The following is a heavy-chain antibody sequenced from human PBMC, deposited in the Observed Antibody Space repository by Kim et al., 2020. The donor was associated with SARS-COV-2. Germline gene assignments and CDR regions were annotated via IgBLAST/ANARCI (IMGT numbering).Heavy chain of an antibody. D-gene: IGHD6-19*01. CDR1: GYTFRTYW. J-gene: IGHJ4*02. V-gene: IGHV5-51*01. Sequence: GESLKISCQGSGYTFRTYWIGWVRQMSGKGLEWMGIMFPGDSDTRYSPSFEGQVTISADKSVSTAYLQWRSLKASDTAVYYCVRYDIGDSGWLVDYWGQGTQVTVSS. CDR2: MFPGDSDT. CDR3: VRYDIGDSGWLVDY.